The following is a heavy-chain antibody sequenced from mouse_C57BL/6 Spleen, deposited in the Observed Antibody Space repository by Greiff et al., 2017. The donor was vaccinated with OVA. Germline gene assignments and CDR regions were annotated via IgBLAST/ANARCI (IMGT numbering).Heavy chain of an antibody. V-gene: IGHV1-53*01. J-gene: IGHJ2*01. CDR2: INTSNGGT. CDR1: GYTFTSYR. Sequence: QVQLQQSGTELVKPGASVKLSCKASGYTFTSYRMHWVKQRPGQGLEWIGNINTSNGGTTYNEKFKSKATLTVYKSSSTAYKQLHNLTSEDSAVYYCAVLYHDYWGQGTTLTVSS. D-gene: IGHD2-12*01. CDR3: AVLYHDY.